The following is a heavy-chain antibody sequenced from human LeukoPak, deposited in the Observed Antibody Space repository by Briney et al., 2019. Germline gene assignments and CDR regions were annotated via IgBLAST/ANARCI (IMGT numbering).Heavy chain of an antibody. CDR1: GFTVSSNY. J-gene: IGHJ2*01. CDR2: IYSGGST. CDR3: AREYYGDYKHYSRYFDL. Sequence: GGSLRLSCAASGFTVSSNYMTWVRQAPGKGLEWVSDIYSGGSTYYADSVKGRFTISRDNAKNSLFLQMNSLRAEDTAVYYCAREYYGDYKHYSRYFDLWGRGTLVTVSS. D-gene: IGHD4-17*01. V-gene: IGHV3-66*01.